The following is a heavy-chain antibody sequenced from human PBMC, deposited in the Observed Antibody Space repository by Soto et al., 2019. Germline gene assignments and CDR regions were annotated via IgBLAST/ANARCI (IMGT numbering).Heavy chain of an antibody. CDR1: GGSFSSYA. D-gene: IGHD3-3*01. CDR2: IIPIFGTA. J-gene: IGHJ4*02. CDR3: ARAGTYYDFWSGYFPGY. Sequence: SVKISCKASGGSFSSYAISWVRQAPGQGLEWMGGIIPIFGTANYAQKFQGRVTITADESTSTAYMELSSLRSEDTAVYYCARAGTYYDFWSGYFPGYWGQGTLVTVSS. V-gene: IGHV1-69*13.